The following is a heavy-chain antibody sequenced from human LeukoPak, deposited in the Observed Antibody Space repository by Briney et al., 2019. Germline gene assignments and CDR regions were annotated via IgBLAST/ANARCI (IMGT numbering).Heavy chain of an antibody. CDR2: INWNGGST. V-gene: IGHV3-20*04. CDR3: GRSGSLDY. Sequence: GGSLRLSCAAYGFIFDDYGMSWVRQAPGKGLQWVSGINWNGGSTGYADSVKGRFTISRDNAKNTLYLQMNSLRAEDTAVYYCGRSGSLDYWGQGTLVTVSS. CDR1: GFIFDDYG. J-gene: IGHJ4*02. D-gene: IGHD3-10*01.